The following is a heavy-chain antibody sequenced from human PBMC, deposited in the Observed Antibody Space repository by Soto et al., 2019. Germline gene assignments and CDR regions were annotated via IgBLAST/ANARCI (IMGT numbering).Heavy chain of an antibody. D-gene: IGHD5-12*01. CDR1: GGTFSSYA. CDR2: IVPIVDTS. V-gene: IGHV1-69*12. CDR3: VRVVAIPGYPDN. J-gene: IGHJ4*02. Sequence: QVQLVQSGAEVRQPASSVKVSCKTSGGTFSSYAISWVRQAPGQGLEWMGGIVPIVDTSTYAQKFQGRVTMTGDESTSTVYMELSSLRSDDTAVYYCVRVVAIPGYPDNWGQGTLVTVSS.